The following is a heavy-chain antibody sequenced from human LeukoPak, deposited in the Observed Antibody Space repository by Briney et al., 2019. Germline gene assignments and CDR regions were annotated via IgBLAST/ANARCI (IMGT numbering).Heavy chain of an antibody. D-gene: IGHD6-19*01. CDR2: ITSSSSCM. V-gene: IGHV3-21*01. Sequence: GGSLRLSCAASGFTFSSYSMNWVRQAPGKGLEWVSSITSSSSCMFYADSVEGRFTISRDNAKNSLYLQMNSLRAEDTAVYYCARDRTTVVGKPSYFDFWGQGTLVAVSS. CDR3: ARDRTTVVGKPSYFDF. CDR1: GFTFSSYS. J-gene: IGHJ4*02.